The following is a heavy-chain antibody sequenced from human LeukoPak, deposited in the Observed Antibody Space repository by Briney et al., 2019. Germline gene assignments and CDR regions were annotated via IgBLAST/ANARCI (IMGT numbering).Heavy chain of an antibody. CDR1: GFTFSSYS. CDR2: IRYDGSNK. J-gene: IGHJ1*01. CDR3: AKDLYVVVPASPPFQH. V-gene: IGHV3-30*02. D-gene: IGHD2-2*01. Sequence: GGSLRLSCAASGFTFSSYSMNWVRQAPGKGLEWVAFIRYDGSNKYYADSVKGRFTISRDNSKNTLYLQMNSLRAEDTAVYYCAKDLYVVVPASPPFQHWGQGTLVTVSS.